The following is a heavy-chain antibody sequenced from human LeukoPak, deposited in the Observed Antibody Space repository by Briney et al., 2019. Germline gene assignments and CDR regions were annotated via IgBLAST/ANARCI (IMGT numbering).Heavy chain of an antibody. V-gene: IGHV3-23*01. CDR3: ALGYAMNY. CDR1: GFSFRDFW. D-gene: IGHD2-8*01. Sequence: GGSLRLSCAASGFSFRDFWMTWVRQAPGKGLEWVSGISNSGGSGSAYYADSVKGRITIFRDNSKNTLYLQMNSLRVEDTAVYYCALGYAMNYWGQGTLVTVSS. CDR2: ISNSGGSGSA. J-gene: IGHJ4*02.